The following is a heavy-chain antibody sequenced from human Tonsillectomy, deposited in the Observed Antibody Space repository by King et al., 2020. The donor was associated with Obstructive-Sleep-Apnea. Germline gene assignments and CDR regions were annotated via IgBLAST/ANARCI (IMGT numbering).Heavy chain of an antibody. CDR1: GGSISSYY. J-gene: IGHJ6*02. V-gene: IGHV4-59*01. CDR3: AREPYYYGMDV. CDR2: IYYSGST. Sequence: HVQLQESGPGLVKPSETLSLTCTVSGGSISSYYWNWIRQPPGKGLEWIGNIYYSGSTNYNPSLKSRVTISADTSKNQFSLKLTSVTAADTAVYYCAREPYYYGMDVWGQGTTVTVSS.